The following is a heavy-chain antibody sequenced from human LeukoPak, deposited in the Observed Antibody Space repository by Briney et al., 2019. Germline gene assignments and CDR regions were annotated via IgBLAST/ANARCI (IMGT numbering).Heavy chain of an antibody. CDR3: ARDMGASSWHAFDN. CDR1: GFTFSSFY. D-gene: IGHD6-13*01. V-gene: IGHV3-48*01. CDR2: ISSGGTPN. Sequence: GGSLRLSCEASGFTFSSFYMHWVRQAPGKGLEWVSYISSGGTPNQYADSVKGRFTISRDDAKDSLSLQMNSLRAEDTAVYYCARDMGASSWHAFDNWGQGTLVTVSS. J-gene: IGHJ4*02.